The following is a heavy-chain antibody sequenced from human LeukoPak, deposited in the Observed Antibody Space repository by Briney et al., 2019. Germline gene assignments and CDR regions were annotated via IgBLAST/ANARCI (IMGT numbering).Heavy chain of an antibody. J-gene: IGHJ4*02. D-gene: IGHD4-17*01. Sequence: GASLLISCKGSGYSFTSYWIGGVRRLPGKGREGMGIIYPGDSDTRYSPSFQGQVTISADKSISTAYLQWSSLKASDTAMYYCARSYYGDYKYLDYWGQGTLVTVSS. CDR3: ARSYYGDYKYLDY. CDR2: IYPGDSDT. CDR1: GYSFTSYW. V-gene: IGHV5-51*01.